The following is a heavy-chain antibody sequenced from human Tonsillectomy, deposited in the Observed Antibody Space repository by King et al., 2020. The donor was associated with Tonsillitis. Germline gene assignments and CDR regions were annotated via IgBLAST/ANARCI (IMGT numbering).Heavy chain of an antibody. Sequence: VQLVESGGGLVQPGGSLRLSCAASGFPFSSYAMSWVRQAPGKGRDGVSALRGSGGYTYYADSVKGRFTISRDNSKNTLYLQMNSLRAEDTAVYYCAKGITYSDYWGQGTLVTVSS. V-gene: IGHV3-23*04. CDR1: GFPFSSYA. J-gene: IGHJ4*02. CDR2: LRGSGGYT. D-gene: IGHD1-14*01. CDR3: AKGITYSDY.